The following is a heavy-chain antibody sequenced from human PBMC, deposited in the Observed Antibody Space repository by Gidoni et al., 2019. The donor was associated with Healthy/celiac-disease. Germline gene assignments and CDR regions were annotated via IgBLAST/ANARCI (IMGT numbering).Heavy chain of an antibody. J-gene: IGHJ6*02. Sequence: QVQLQESGPGLVKPSGTLSLTCAVSGGSISSSNWWSWVRQPPGKGLEWIGEIYHSGSTNYNPSLKSRVTISVDKSKNQFSLKLSSVTAADTAVYYCARVDYYGSGSYSAYYYYGMDVWGQGTTVTVSS. D-gene: IGHD3-10*01. CDR3: ARVDYYGSGSYSAYYYYGMDV. CDR1: GGSISSSNW. CDR2: IYHSGST. V-gene: IGHV4-4*02.